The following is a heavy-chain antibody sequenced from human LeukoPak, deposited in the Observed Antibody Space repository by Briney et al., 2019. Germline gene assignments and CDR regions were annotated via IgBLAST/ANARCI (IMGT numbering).Heavy chain of an antibody. V-gene: IGHV3-23*01. J-gene: IGHJ4*02. CDR1: GFTFSSYA. Sequence: GGSLRLSCAASGFTFSSYAMRWVRPAPGKGLEWVSAISASGGSTYYAVSVKGRFTISRDNSKNTLYLHMNSRGAEDTGVYYCANGDYYFGYWGQGTLVTVSS. D-gene: IGHD4-17*01. CDR3: ANGDYYFGY. CDR2: ISASGGST.